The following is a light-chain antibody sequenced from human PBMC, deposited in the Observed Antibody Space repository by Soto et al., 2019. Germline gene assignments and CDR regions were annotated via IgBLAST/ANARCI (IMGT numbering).Light chain of an antibody. J-gene: IGKJ3*01. V-gene: IGKV3-15*01. CDR3: QQRSNSFT. CDR1: QSVSSN. CDR2: GAS. Sequence: EIVMTQSPDTLSVSPGERATLSCRASQSVSSNLAWYQQKPGQAPRLLIYGASTRATGIPARFSGSGSGTEFTLTVSSLQSEDFAVYYCQQRSNSFTFGPGTKVDIK.